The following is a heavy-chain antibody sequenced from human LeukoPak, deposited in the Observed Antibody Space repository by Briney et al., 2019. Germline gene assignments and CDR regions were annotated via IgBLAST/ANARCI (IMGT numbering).Heavy chain of an antibody. J-gene: IGHJ4*02. CDR3: ARQIHYDFWSGNHDY. D-gene: IGHD3-3*01. CDR2: IYHSGST. V-gene: IGHV4-4*02. CDR1: GGSISSSNW. Sequence: PSETLSLTCAVSGGSISSSNWWSWVRQPPGKGLEWIGEIYHSGSTNYNPSLKSRVTISVDTSKNQFSLKLSSVTAADTAVYYCARQIHYDFWSGNHDYWGQGTLVTVSS.